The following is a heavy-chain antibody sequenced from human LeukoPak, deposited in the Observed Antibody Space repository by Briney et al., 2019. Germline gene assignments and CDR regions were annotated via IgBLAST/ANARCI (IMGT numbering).Heavy chain of an antibody. D-gene: IGHD4-23*01. CDR3: ARDGLPVAYDS. CDR2: INQDGSQK. V-gene: IGHV3-7*01. J-gene: IGHJ4*02. Sequence: RQAPGKGLGWVAKINQDGSQKYYVDSVKGRFTISRDNAKNSLYLQMDSLRVEDTAVYHCARDGLPVAYDSWGQGTLVTVSS.